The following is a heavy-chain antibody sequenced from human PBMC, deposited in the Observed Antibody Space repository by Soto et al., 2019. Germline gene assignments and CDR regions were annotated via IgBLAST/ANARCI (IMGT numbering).Heavy chain of an antibody. V-gene: IGHV1-3*01. CDR1: GYTFTNYA. CDR3: ARGSVDFDY. CDR2: INAGNGNT. Sequence: ASVKVSCKASGYTFTNYALHRVRQAPGQGLEWMGWINAGNGNTKYSQKFQGRVTITRDTSANTAYMELSSLRSEDTAVYYCARGSVDFDYWGQGTLVTVSS. J-gene: IGHJ4*02.